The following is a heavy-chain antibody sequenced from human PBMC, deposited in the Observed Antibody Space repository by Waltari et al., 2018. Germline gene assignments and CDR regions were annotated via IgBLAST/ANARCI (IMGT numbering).Heavy chain of an antibody. V-gene: IGHV4-34*01. CDR1: GGSFSGYY. Sequence: QVQLQQWGAGLLKPSETLSLTCAVSGGSFSGYYWSWIRQPPGKGLEWIGEITHSGSTNYNPSLKSRVTISVDTSKNQFSLKLSSVTAADTAVYYCARGGFGTDYWGQGTLVTVSS. CDR2: ITHSGST. J-gene: IGHJ4*02. D-gene: IGHD3-10*01. CDR3: ARGGFGTDY.